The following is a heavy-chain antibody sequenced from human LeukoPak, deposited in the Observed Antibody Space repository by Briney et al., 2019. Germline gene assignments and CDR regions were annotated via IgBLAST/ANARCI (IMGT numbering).Heavy chain of an antibody. Sequence: PSETLSLTCTVSGGSISSYYWSWIRQPPGKGLEYIGFVYYSASTNYNPSLKSRVTMSLDTSKNQFSLNLNSVTAADTAVYYCARGPCSSANCYWSLGHWGQGTLVTVSS. D-gene: IGHD2-2*01. CDR2: VYYSAST. V-gene: IGHV4-59*01. J-gene: IGHJ4*02. CDR3: ARGPCSSANCYWSLGH. CDR1: GGSISSYY.